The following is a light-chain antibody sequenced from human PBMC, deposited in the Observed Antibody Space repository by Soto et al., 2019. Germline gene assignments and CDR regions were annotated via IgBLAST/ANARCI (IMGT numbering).Light chain of an antibody. V-gene: IGKV1-33*01. J-gene: IGKJ4*01. CDR2: DAS. Sequence: EIQMTQSPSYMSTSVGDRITITCRASQDISNYLNWYQQKPGKAPKLLIYDASNLETGVPSRFSGSGSGTDFTFTISSLQPEDIATYYCQQYDNLPRTFGGGTKVDIK. CDR1: QDISNY. CDR3: QQYDNLPRT.